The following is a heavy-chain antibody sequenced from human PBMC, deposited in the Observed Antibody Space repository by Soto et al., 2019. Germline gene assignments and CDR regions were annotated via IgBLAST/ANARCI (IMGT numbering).Heavy chain of an antibody. CDR1: GFTFSNYA. D-gene: IGHD6-13*01. CDR2: ISGSGGST. V-gene: IGHV3-23*01. J-gene: IGHJ4*02. CDR3: AKDQGSSWFEIDY. Sequence: EVQLLESGGGLVQPGGSLRLSCAASGFTFSNYAVTWVRQAPGKGLEWVSTISGSGGSTYYADSVKGRLTISRDNSKNTLSLQMNSLRSEDTAVYYCAKDQGSSWFEIDYWGQGTLVSVSS.